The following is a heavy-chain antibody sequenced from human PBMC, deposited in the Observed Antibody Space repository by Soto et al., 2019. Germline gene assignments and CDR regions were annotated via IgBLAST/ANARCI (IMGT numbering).Heavy chain of an antibody. V-gene: IGHV4-59*01. J-gene: IGHJ5*02. D-gene: IGHD6-13*01. Sequence: SSETLSLTCTVSSGSISGYFWSWIRQPPGKELELIAYIHYTGSSYYNPSLKSRVTISIDTSKNQFSLKLSSVSDADTAVYYCAKVGRIAAAGTWFDPWGQGTLFTVSS. CDR2: IHYTGSS. CDR1: SGSISGYF. CDR3: AKVGRIAAAGTWFDP.